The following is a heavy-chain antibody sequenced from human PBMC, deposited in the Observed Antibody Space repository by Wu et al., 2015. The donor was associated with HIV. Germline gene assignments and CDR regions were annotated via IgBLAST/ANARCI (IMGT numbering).Heavy chain of an antibody. D-gene: IGHD1-1*01. CDR1: GGTFSTYT. J-gene: IGHJ6*03. CDR2: IIPVFRAP. V-gene: IGHV1-69*05. CDR3: AFGQQLERRAGYYYYYMDV. Sequence: VQLVQSGTEVKEPGSSVKVSCKASGGTFSTYTVTWVRQAPGQGLEWMGGIIPVFRAPNYAQSFQGRVAITTDESTTTAYMEMSGLRSEDTAVYYCAFGQQLERRAGYYYYYMDVWGKGTTVTVSS.